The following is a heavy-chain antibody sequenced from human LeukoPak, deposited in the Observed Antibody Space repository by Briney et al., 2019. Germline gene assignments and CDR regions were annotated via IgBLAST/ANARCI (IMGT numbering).Heavy chain of an antibody. Sequence: PGGSLRLSCAASRFTFSSYWMHWVRQAPGKGLVWVSRINSDESSISYADSVKGRFTISRDNAKNTLYLQMNSLRAEDTAVYYCARGGSGWYGGWFDPWGQGTLVTVSS. CDR1: RFTFSSYW. J-gene: IGHJ5*02. CDR3: ARGGSGWYGGWFDP. CDR2: INSDESSI. V-gene: IGHV3-74*01. D-gene: IGHD6-19*01.